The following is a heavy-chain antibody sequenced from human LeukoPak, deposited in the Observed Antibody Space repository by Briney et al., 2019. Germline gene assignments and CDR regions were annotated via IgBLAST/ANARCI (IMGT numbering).Heavy chain of an antibody. CDR2: IWYDGSNK. CDR1: GFTFSSYA. CDR3: ARERAAAGSYYYYGMDV. V-gene: IGHV3-33*08. Sequence: GGSLRLSCAASGFTFSSYAMHWVRQAPGKGLEWVAVIWYDGSNKYYADSVKGRFTISRDNSKNTLYLQMNSLRAEDTAVYYCARERAAAGSYYYYGMDVWGQGTTVTVSS. D-gene: IGHD6-13*01. J-gene: IGHJ6*02.